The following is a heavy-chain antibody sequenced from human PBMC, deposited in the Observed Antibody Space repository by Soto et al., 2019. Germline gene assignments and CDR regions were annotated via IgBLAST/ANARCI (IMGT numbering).Heavy chain of an antibody. Sequence: VQVGQSGAGVKKPCSSVKVSCKASGGGFSTYAITWGRQAPGQGLEWIGGITPIFDTTNYAQKFQGRVTITADESTTTVHMELTSLTSEDTAVYYCATGGTTVTRRFDYWGQGTLVTVSS. CDR3: ATGGTTVTRRFDY. V-gene: IGHV1-69*01. J-gene: IGHJ4*02. CDR2: ITPIFDTT. D-gene: IGHD4-17*01. CDR1: GGGFSTYA.